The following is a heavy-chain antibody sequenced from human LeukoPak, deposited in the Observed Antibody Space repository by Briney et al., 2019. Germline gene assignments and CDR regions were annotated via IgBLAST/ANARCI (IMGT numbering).Heavy chain of an antibody. CDR2: IYHSGST. V-gene: IGHV4-39*01. J-gene: IGHJ4*02. CDR1: GGSISSTSYY. Sequence: TSETLSLTCTVSGGSISSTSYYWGWIRQPPGKGLEWIGSIYHSGSTYYNPSLKSRVTISVDTSKNQFSLKLSSVTAADTAVYYCARRGYYGSGTYFDYWGQGTLVTVSS. CDR3: ARRGYYGSGTYFDY. D-gene: IGHD3-10*01.